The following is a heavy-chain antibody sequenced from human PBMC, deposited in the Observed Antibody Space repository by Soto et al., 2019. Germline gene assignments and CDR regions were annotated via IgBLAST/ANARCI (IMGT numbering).Heavy chain of an antibody. CDR2: ISVSGDTI. Sequence: GGSLRLSCAASGFTFSNFEMHWVRQAPGEGLDWVAYISVSGDTIYYADSVKGRFTISRDNAKDSLYLQMNRLRAEDTAVYYCARGPSKTRITIFGVDIIPFDYWGQGTLVTVSS. J-gene: IGHJ4*02. V-gene: IGHV3-48*03. CDR3: ARGPSKTRITIFGVDIIPFDY. CDR1: GFTFSNFE. D-gene: IGHD3-3*01.